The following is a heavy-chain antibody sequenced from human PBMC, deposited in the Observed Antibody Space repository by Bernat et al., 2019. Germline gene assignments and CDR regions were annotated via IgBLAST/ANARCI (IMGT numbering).Heavy chain of an antibody. J-gene: IGHJ4*02. Sequence: QVQLVESGGGVVQPGGSLRLSCAASGFTFRTYAIHWARQAPGKGLEWVTFISYDGSVKYYADSVKGRFTISRDNSKSTVYLQMNSLRAEDTAVYYCARDLSMRYAIDYWGQGTLVTVSS. CDR3: ARDLSMRYAIDY. CDR2: ISYDGSVK. V-gene: IGHV3-30-3*01. D-gene: IGHD3-22*01. CDR1: GFTFRTYA.